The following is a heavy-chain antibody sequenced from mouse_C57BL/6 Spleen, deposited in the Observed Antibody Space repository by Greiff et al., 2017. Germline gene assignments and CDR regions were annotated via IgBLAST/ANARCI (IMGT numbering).Heavy chain of an antibody. V-gene: IGHV1-82*01. Sequence: VKLQQSGPELVKPGASVKISCKASGYAFSSSWMNWVKQRPGKGLEWIGRIYPGDGDTNYNGKFKGKATLTADKSSSTAYMQLSSLTSEDSAVYFCARGYGSSPFAYWGQGTLVTVSA. D-gene: IGHD1-1*01. CDR3: ARGYGSSPFAY. J-gene: IGHJ3*01. CDR1: GYAFSSSW. CDR2: IYPGDGDT.